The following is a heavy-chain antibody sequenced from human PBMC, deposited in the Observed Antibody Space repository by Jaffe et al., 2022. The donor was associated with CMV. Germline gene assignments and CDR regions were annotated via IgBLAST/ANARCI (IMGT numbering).Heavy chain of an antibody. CDR3: AKDDVSDWNFDY. Sequence: QVQLVESGGGVVQPGRSLRLSCAASGFTFSSYGMHWVRQAPGKGLEWVAVISYDGSNKYYADSVKGRFTISRDNSKNTLYLQMNSLRAEDTAVYYCAKDDVSDWNFDYWGQGTLVTVSS. CDR1: GFTFSSYG. J-gene: IGHJ4*02. D-gene: IGHD3-9*01. CDR2: ISYDGSNK. V-gene: IGHV3-30*18.